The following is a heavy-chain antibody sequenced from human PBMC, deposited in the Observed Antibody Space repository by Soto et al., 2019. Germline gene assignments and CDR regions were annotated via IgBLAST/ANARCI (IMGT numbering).Heavy chain of an antibody. CDR3: AHRGYGDYPRDNWFDP. CDR1: GFTVNTGLAG. J-gene: IGHJ5*02. D-gene: IGHD4-17*01. V-gene: IGHV2-5*01. Sequence: SGPTLVNPTQTLTLTFSFSGFTVNTGLAGVGWIRQPPGKALEWLALIYWNEDKRYSPSLKSRLTITKDTSKNQVVLTMTNMDPVDTATYYCAHRGYGDYPRDNWFDPWGQGTLVTVSS. CDR2: IYWNEDK.